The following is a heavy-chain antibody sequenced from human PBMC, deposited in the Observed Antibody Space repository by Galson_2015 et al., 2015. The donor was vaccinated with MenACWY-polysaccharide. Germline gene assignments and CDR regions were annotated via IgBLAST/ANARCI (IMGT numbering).Heavy chain of an antibody. CDR1: GFTFTNYA. CDR3: AKAKRGGICISGWACWSDP. V-gene: IGHV3-23*01. Sequence: SLRLSCAASGFTFTNYAMNWVRQAPGKGLEWVSSIGGSGTTYYADSVKGRFTISRDNSKNMVYLQMNSLRAEDTAIYYCAKAKRGGICISGWACWSDPSVQGSLVIASS. CDR2: IGGSGTT. D-gene: IGHD2-15*01. J-gene: IGHJ5*02.